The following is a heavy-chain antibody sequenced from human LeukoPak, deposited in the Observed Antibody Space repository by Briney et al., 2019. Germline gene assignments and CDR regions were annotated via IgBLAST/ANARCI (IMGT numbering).Heavy chain of an antibody. Sequence: SDTLSLTCTVSGCSISSSSYYWGWIRQPPGKGLEWIGSIYYSGSTYYNPSLKSRVTISVDTSKNQFSLKLSSVTAADTAVYYCARQKGSGWYDYWGQGTLVTVSS. J-gene: IGHJ4*02. D-gene: IGHD6-19*01. CDR1: GCSISSSSYY. CDR2: IYYSGST. V-gene: IGHV4-39*01. CDR3: ARQKGSGWYDY.